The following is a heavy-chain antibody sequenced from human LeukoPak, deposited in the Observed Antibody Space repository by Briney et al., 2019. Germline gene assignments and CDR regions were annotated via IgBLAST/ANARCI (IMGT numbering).Heavy chain of an antibody. Sequence: GASVKVSCKASGGTFSSHAINWVRQAPGQGLEWMGWISAYNGNTNYAQKLQGRVTMTTDTSTSTAYMELRSLRSDDTAVYYCARDTLILVRGVSPSGYWGQGTLVTVSS. CDR3: ARDTLILVRGVSPSGY. V-gene: IGHV1-18*01. CDR2: ISAYNGNT. D-gene: IGHD3-10*01. CDR1: GGTFSSHA. J-gene: IGHJ4*02.